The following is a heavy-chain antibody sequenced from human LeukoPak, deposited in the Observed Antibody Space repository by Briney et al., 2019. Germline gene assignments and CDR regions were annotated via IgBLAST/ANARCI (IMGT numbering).Heavy chain of an antibody. CDR3: ARTRGYSYGPFDY. D-gene: IGHD5-18*01. CDR2: IYSGGST. Sequence: GGSLRLSCAASGFTVSSNYMSWVRQAPGKGLEWVSVIYSGGSTYYSDSVKGRFTISRDKSKNTLYLQMNSLRAEDTAVYYCARTRGYSYGPFDYWGQGTLVTVSS. CDR1: GFTVSSNY. V-gene: IGHV3-53*01. J-gene: IGHJ4*02.